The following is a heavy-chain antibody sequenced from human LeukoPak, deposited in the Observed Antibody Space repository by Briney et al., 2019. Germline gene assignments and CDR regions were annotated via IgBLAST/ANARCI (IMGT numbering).Heavy chain of an antibody. CDR1: GFTFGVYA. CDR2: IRSKAYGGTT. V-gene: IGHV3-49*03. D-gene: IGHD3-3*01. J-gene: IGHJ4*02. Sequence: GGSLRLXCTASGFTFGVYAMSWFRQAPGKGLEWVVFIRSKAYGGTTEYAAAVKPRFTNTRDDSKSIAYLQMNSLKTEDTAVYYCTRGTIFGVVMPDYWGQGTLVTVSS. CDR3: TRGTIFGVVMPDY.